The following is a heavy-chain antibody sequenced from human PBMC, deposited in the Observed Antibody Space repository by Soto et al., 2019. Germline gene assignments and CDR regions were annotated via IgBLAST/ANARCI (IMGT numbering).Heavy chain of an antibody. V-gene: IGHV5-51*01. CDR3: ARVHSNYASYYYMDV. CDR1: GYSFTSYW. CDR2: IYPGDSDT. D-gene: IGHD4-4*01. Sequence: PGDSLKISCKGSGYSFTSYWIGWVRQMPGKGLEWMGIIYPGDSDTRYSPSFQGQVTISADKSISTAYLQWSSLKASDTAMYYCARVHSNYASYYYMDVWGKGTTVTVSS. J-gene: IGHJ6*03.